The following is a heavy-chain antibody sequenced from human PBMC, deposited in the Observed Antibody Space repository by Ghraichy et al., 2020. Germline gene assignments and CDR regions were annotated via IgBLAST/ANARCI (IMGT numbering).Heavy chain of an antibody. V-gene: IGHV3-33*01. Sequence: GGSLRLSCAASGFTFSRYGMHWVRQAPGKGLEWVAVIWYDGSNKYYADSVKGRFTISRDNSKNTLYLQMNSLRAEDTAVYYCARYCSGGSCSEGSMDVWGQGTTVTVSS. CDR2: IWYDGSNK. J-gene: IGHJ6*02. D-gene: IGHD2-15*01. CDR1: GFTFSRYG. CDR3: ARYCSGGSCSEGSMDV.